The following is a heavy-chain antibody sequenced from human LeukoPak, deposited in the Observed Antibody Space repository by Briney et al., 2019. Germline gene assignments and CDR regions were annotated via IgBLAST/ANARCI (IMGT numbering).Heavy chain of an antibody. CDR1: GGSISSYY. CDR2: MSYSRST. V-gene: IGHV4-59*01. D-gene: IGHD3-10*01. CDR3: ARDHGSGSYYNGAFDI. Sequence: SETLSLTCTVSGGSISSYYWSWIRQPPGKRLEWIVYMSYSRSTKYNPSRKSRVTISVNTSKDQFSLKLSSVTAADTAVYYCARDHGSGSYYNGAFDIWGQGTMVTVSS. J-gene: IGHJ3*02.